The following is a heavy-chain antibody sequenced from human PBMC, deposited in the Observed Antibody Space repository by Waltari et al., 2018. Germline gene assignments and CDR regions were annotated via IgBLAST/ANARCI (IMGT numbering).Heavy chain of an antibody. J-gene: IGHJ6*02. V-gene: IGHV7-4-1*02. CDR2: INTNTGNP. D-gene: IGHD2-2*01. CDR1: GYTFTSYA. Sequence: QVQLVQSGSELKKPGASVKVSCKASGYTFTSYAMNWVRQAPGQGLDWLGWINTNTGNPTYAQGFTGRFVFSLDTSVSTAYRQISSLKAEDTAVYYCARVPNVPIVVVPAAINYYYGMDVWGQGTTVTVSS. CDR3: ARVPNVPIVVVPAAINYYYGMDV.